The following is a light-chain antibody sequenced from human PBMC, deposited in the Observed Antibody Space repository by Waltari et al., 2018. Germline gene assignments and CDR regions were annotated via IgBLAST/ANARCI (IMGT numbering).Light chain of an antibody. V-gene: IGLV2-14*03. Sequence: QSALTQPASVSGSPGQSISISCTGTSSDVGAYNYVSWYQQHPGKAPSLIIFDVSSRPSGFSSRFSGSKSGNTASLTISGLQGEDEAKYYCASYISYSTLELFCGGTSLTVL. J-gene: IGLJ3*02. CDR1: SSDVGAYNY. CDR2: DVS. CDR3: ASYISYSTLEL.